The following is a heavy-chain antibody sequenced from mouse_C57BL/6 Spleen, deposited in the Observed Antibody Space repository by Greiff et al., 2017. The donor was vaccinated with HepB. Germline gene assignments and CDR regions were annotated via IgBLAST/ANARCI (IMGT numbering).Heavy chain of an antibody. CDR1: GYTFTSYW. CDR2: IHPNSGST. V-gene: IGHV1-64*01. CDR3: ARYDYGSSYGFAY. Sequence: QVQLQQPGAELVKPGASVKLSCKASGYTFTSYWMHWEKQRPGQGLEWIGMIHPNSGSTNYNEKFKSKATLTVDKSSSTAYMQLSSLTSEDSAVYYCARYDYGSSYGFAYWGQGTLVTVSA. D-gene: IGHD1-1*01. J-gene: IGHJ3*01.